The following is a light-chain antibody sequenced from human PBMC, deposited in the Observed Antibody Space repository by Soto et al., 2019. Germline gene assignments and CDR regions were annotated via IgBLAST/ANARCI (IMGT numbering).Light chain of an antibody. CDR2: TAA. J-gene: IGKJ1*01. V-gene: IGKV1-39*01. CDR3: QQGHSTPWT. CDR1: QSISSY. Sequence: DIQMTQSPSSLSASVGDRVTITCRASQSISSYLNWYQQKPGKAPKLLIYTAASLQSGVPSRFSGSGSGTDFTVTISSLQPEDFASYYCQQGHSTPWTFGQGTKVELQ.